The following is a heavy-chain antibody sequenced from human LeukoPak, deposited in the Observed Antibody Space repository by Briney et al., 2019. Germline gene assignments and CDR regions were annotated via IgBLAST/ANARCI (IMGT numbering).Heavy chain of an antibody. CDR3: ARDSPTYCGGDFYSY. J-gene: IGHJ4*02. CDR1: GFTFSSYA. Sequence: GRSLRLSCAASGFTFSSYAMHWVRQAPGKGLEWVAVISYDGSNKYYADSVKGRFTISRDNSKNTLYLQMNSLRAEDTAVYYCARDSPTYCGGDFYSYWGQGTLVTVSS. D-gene: IGHD2-21*02. CDR2: ISYDGSNK. V-gene: IGHV3-30*04.